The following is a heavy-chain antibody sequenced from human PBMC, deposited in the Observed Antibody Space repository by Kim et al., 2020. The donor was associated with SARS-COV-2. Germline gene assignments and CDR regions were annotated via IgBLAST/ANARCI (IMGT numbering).Heavy chain of an antibody. J-gene: IGHJ4*02. CDR1: GDSVSSNSAA. Sequence: SQTLSLTCDISGDSVSSNSAAWNWIRQSPSRGLEWLGRAYYRSKWYIDYALSVKSRITINPDTSKNQFSLQLKSVTPEDTAVYYCAGGSQTGSWFDYWGQGTLVTASS. V-gene: IGHV6-1*01. D-gene: IGHD6-13*01. CDR3: AGGSQTGSWFDY. CDR2: AYYRSKWYI.